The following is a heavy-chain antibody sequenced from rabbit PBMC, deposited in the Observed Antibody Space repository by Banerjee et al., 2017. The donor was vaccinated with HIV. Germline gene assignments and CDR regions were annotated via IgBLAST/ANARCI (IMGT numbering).Heavy chain of an antibody. CDR3: ARSTGGTNYRMTL. Sequence: QEQLVESGGDLVKPEGSLTLSCKASGFSFSNGYVMCWVRQAPGKGLEWIGCINTGDGSTYYASWAKGRFTISKTSSTVTLQMTSLTAADTATYFCARSTGGTNYRMTLWGPGTLVTV. D-gene: IGHD4-1*01. V-gene: IGHV1S45*01. CDR2: INTGDGST. CDR1: GFSFSNGYV. J-gene: IGHJ4*01.